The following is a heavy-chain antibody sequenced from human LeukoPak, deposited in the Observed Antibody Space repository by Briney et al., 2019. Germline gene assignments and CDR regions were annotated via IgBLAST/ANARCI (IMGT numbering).Heavy chain of an antibody. D-gene: IGHD1-1*01. Sequence: GASVKVSCKASGYTFTGYYMHWVQQAPGQGLEWMGWINPNSGGANYAQKFQGRVTMTRDTSISTAYMELSRLRSDDTAVYYCARGTTELGDSGPFDYWGQGTLVTVSS. V-gene: IGHV1-2*02. CDR2: INPNSGGA. CDR1: GYTFTGYY. J-gene: IGHJ4*02. CDR3: ARGTTELGDSGPFDY.